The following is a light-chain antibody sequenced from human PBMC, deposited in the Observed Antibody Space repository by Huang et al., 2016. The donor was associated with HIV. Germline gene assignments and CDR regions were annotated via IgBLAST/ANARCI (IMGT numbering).Light chain of an antibody. V-gene: IGKV3-11*01. Sequence: EIVLTQSPATLSLSPGERATLSCRASQCVNTFLAWYQQKPGQAPSLLIYDAANRATGIPARLGGSGSGTDFTLTISSLEPEDFAVYYCQQRSNRPLTFGGGTKVEIK. J-gene: IGKJ4*01. CDR2: DAA. CDR1: QCVNTF. CDR3: QQRSNRPLT.